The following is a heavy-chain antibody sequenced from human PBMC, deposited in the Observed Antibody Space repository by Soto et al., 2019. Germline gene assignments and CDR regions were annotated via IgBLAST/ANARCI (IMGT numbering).Heavy chain of an antibody. J-gene: IGHJ4*02. V-gene: IGHV3-23*01. CDR1: GFMFSTYA. CDR2: ILHDETP. Sequence: GGSLRLSCAASGFMFSTYAMTWVRQAPGRGLEWVSTILHDETPFYTDSVKGRFTISRDNVRGTLYLQMNGLRVEDAALYYCAKDLFPTSGQRFFFESWGQGTLVTVSS. CDR3: AKDLFPTSGQRFFFES. D-gene: IGHD2-21*01.